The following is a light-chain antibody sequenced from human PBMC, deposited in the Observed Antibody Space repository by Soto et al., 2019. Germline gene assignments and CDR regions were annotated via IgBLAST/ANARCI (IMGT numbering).Light chain of an antibody. CDR3: ISFTPSTTTHWV. V-gene: IGLV2-14*01. CDR2: EVT. J-gene: IGLJ3*02. Sequence: QSALTKPPSVSGSPGQSITISCTGTSSDVGDYNRVSWYQHHPGKAPKLMIFEVTNRPSGISDRFSGFKSGNTASLTISELQPDDEADYYCISFTPSTTTHWVFGGGTKLTVL. CDR1: SSDVGDYNR.